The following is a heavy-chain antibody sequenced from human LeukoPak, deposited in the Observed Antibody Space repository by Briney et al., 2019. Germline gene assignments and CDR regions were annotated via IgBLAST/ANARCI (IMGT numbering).Heavy chain of an antibody. CDR2: IYHSGST. V-gene: IGHV4-4*02. CDR3: ARVSRTGTSRGAFDI. Sequence: SGTLSLTCAVSGGSISSSNWWSWVRQPPGKGLEWIGEIYHSGSTNYNPSLKSRVTISVDKSKNQFSLKLSSVTAADTAVYYCARVSRTGTSRGAFDIWGQGTMVTVSS. CDR1: GGSISSSNW. J-gene: IGHJ3*02. D-gene: IGHD1-7*01.